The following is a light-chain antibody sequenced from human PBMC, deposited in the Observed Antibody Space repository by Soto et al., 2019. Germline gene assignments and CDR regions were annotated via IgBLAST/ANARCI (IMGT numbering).Light chain of an antibody. CDR1: QDISIY. Sequence: DIPMTQSPSSLSASVGDRVTITCRASQDISIYLAWYQQKPGKVPKLLIYAASILRSGVPSRFSGSGSGTDFTLTISSLHPEDVATYYCQKYNSAITFGGGTKVEIK. CDR3: QKYNSAIT. J-gene: IGKJ4*01. CDR2: AAS. V-gene: IGKV1-27*01.